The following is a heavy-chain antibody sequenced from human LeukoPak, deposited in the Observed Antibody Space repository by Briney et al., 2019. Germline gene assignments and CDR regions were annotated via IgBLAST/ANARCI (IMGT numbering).Heavy chain of an antibody. J-gene: IGHJ5*02. CDR3: AHDRPGIGFDP. V-gene: IGHV2-5*01. Sequence: CGPTLVNPTQTLTLTCTFSGFSLSTTGVGVTWVRQPPTKALVGLALIYWNDDKRYSTSLKARLTITKDTSKNQVVLTMTNMDPVDTGTYYCAHDRPGIGFDPWGQGTLVTVSS. D-gene: IGHD3-22*01. CDR2: IYWNDDK. CDR1: GFSLSTTGVG.